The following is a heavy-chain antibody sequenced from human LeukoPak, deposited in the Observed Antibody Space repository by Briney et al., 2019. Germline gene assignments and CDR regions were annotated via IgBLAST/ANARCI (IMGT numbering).Heavy chain of an antibody. CDR1: GYTFTSYG. CDR2: ISAYNGNT. CDR3: ARDNLGSSTSYYYYGMDV. Sequence: GASVKVSCKASGYTFTSYGISWVRQAPGQGLEWMGWISAYNGNTNYAQKPQGRVTMTTDTSTSTAYMELRSLRSDDTAVYYCARDNLGSSTSYYYYGMDVWGQGTTVTVSS. V-gene: IGHV1-18*01. D-gene: IGHD2-2*01. J-gene: IGHJ6*02.